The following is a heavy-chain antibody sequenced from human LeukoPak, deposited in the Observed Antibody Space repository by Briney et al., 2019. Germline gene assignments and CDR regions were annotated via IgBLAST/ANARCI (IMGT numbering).Heavy chain of an antibody. V-gene: IGHV3-30*03. D-gene: IGHD2-21*02. CDR1: GFTFSSYG. CDR2: ISYDGSNK. Sequence: PGGSLRLSCAASGFTFSSYGMHWVRQAPGKGLEWVAVISYDGSNKYYADSVKGRFTISRDNSKNTLYLQMNSLRAEDTAVYYCAQLPGACGGDCYRRGYGMDVWGQGTTVTVSS. CDR3: AQLPGACGGDCYRRGYGMDV. J-gene: IGHJ6*02.